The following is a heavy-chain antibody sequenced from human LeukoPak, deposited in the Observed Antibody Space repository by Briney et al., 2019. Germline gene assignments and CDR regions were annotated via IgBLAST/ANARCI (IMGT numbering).Heavy chain of an antibody. J-gene: IGHJ4*02. CDR3: AREPGNNGDLDY. V-gene: IGHV3-21*01. CDR2: ISSSSSYI. Sequence: TGGSLRLSCAASGFTFNSYTMNWVRQAPGKGLEWVSSISSSSSYIYYADSVQGRFTISRDNAKSSLYLQMSSLRAEDTAVYYCAREPGNNGDLDYWGQGTLVTVSS. CDR1: GFTFNSYT. D-gene: IGHD4-17*01.